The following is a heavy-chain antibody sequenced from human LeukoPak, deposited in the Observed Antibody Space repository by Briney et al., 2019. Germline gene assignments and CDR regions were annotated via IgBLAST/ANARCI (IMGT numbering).Heavy chain of an antibody. CDR1: GFTFSSYA. V-gene: IGHV3-23*01. CDR2: ISGSGGST. J-gene: IGHJ6*02. Sequence: GGSLRLSCAASGFTFSSYAMSWVRQAPGKGLEWVSAISGSGGSTYYAVSVKGRFTISRDNSKNTLYLQMNSLRAEDTAVYYCAKSAVRNRGYSGYERYYYYGMDVWGQGTTVTVSS. CDR3: AKSAVRNRGYSGYERYYYYGMDV. D-gene: IGHD5-12*01.